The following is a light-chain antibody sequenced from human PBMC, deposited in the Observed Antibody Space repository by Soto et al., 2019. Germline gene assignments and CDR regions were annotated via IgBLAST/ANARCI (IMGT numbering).Light chain of an antibody. J-gene: IGLJ1*01. CDR3: SSFTGTTTLDV. V-gene: IGLV2-14*03. Sequence: SVLTQPASVSGSPGQSITISCTGTSSDVGAYKYVPWYQQHPGKAPKLIIYGVSNRPSGVSNRFSGSKSGNTAFLTISGLQPEDEADYYCSSFTGTTTLDVFGTGTKVTVL. CDR2: GVS. CDR1: SSDVGAYKY.